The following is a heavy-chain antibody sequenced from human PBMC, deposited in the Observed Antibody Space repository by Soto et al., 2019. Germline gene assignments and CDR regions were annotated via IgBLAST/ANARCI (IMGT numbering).Heavy chain of an antibody. J-gene: IGHJ3*01. CDR2: IIPIFGTA. CDR3: ARDPYYYDSSGSHHH. Sequence: ASVKVSCKASGGTFSSYAISWVRQAPGQGLEWMGGIIPIFGTASYAQKFQGRVTITADESTSTAYMELSSLRSEDTAVYYCARDPYYYDSSGSHHHWGQGTMVTVSS. V-gene: IGHV1-69*13. D-gene: IGHD3-22*01. CDR1: GGTFSSYA.